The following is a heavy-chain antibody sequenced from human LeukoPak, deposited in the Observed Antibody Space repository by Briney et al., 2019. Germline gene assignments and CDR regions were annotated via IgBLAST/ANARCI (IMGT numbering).Heavy chain of an antibody. Sequence: GGSLRLSCAASGFTFSSYGMHWVRQAPGKGLEWVAVISYDGSNKYYADSVKGRFTISRDNSKNTLYLQMNSLRAEDTAVYYCAKDSWYDSSGYLDYWGQGTPVTVSS. CDR3: AKDSWYDSSGYLDY. CDR2: ISYDGSNK. V-gene: IGHV3-30*18. D-gene: IGHD3-22*01. J-gene: IGHJ4*02. CDR1: GFTFSSYG.